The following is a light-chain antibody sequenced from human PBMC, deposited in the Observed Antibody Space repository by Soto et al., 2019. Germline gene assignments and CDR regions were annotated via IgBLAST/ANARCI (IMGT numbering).Light chain of an antibody. CDR2: DAS. V-gene: IGKV3-11*01. J-gene: IGKJ1*01. CDR3: QQRSNWPLT. CDR1: QSVSSY. Sequence: EIVLTQSPATLSLSPGEGASLSCRASQSVSSYLLWYQQKPGQAPRLLIYDASNRATGIPARFSGSGSGTDFTLTISTLEPEDFAVYYCQQRSNWPLTFGQGTKVDIK.